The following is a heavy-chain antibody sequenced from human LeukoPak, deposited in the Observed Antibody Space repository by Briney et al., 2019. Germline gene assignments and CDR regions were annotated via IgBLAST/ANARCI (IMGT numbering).Heavy chain of an antibody. D-gene: IGHD2-15*01. Sequence: PGRSLRLSCAASGFTFSSYGMHWVRQAPGKGLEWVAVIWYDGSNKYYADSVKGRFTISRDNSKNTLCLQMNSLRAEDTAAYYCARDSGGNENYFDYWGQGTLVTVSS. J-gene: IGHJ4*02. V-gene: IGHV3-33*01. CDR2: IWYDGSNK. CDR3: ARDSGGNENYFDY. CDR1: GFTFSSYG.